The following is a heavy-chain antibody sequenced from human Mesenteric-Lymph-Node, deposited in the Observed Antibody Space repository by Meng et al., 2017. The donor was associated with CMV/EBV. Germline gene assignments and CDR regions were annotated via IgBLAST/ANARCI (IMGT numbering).Heavy chain of an antibody. D-gene: IGHD1-7*01. V-gene: IGHV3-74*01. Sequence: GGSLRLSCAASGFTFSSYWMHWVRQAPGKGLVWVSRINSDGSSTSYADSVKGRFTISRDNAKNTLYLQMNSLRAEDTAVYYCAKGIVELPDDYWGQGTLVTVSS. CDR2: INSDGSST. CDR1: GFTFSSYW. J-gene: IGHJ4*02. CDR3: AKGIVELPDDY.